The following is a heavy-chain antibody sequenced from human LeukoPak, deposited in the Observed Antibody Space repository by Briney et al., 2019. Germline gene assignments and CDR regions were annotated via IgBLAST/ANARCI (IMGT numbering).Heavy chain of an antibody. CDR3: ARVGLYYYGSGSFPDY. V-gene: IGHV5-51*01. CDR2: IYPGYSET. Sequence: GESLKISCKGSGYRFTSYWIGWVRQMPGKGLEGMGIIYPGYSETRYSPSFQGQVTISADKSFSPAYLQWCSLKASDTAMYYCARVGLYYYGSGSFPDYWGQGTLVTVSS. CDR1: GYRFTSYW. D-gene: IGHD3-10*01. J-gene: IGHJ4*02.